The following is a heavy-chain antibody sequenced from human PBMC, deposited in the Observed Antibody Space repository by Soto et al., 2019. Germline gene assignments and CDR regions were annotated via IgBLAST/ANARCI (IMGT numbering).Heavy chain of an antibody. CDR1: GFTFSSYS. CDR3: ARDAGTWNLPLNWFDP. CDR2: ISSSSSTI. D-gene: IGHD1-1*01. V-gene: IGHV3-48*02. Sequence: GGCLRLSCAASGFTFSSYSMDLVRQAPGKGLEWVSYISSSSSTIYYADSVKGRFTISRDNAKNSLYLQMNSLRDEDTAVYYFARDAGTWNLPLNWFDPSGEATLVTVSS. J-gene: IGHJ5*02.